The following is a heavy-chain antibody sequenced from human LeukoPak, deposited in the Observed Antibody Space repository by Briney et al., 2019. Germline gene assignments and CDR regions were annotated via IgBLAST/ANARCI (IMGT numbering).Heavy chain of an antibody. Sequence: PSETLSLTCTVPGGSISSGSYYSSSIRQPAGKGLEWIGRIYTSGSTNYNPSLKSRVPISVHTSQNQFYLTLSSLTAPDRAVDYCARKVLRMVRGVMITLYEPWGEGTLVTVSS. CDR3: ARKVLRMVRGVMITLYEP. V-gene: IGHV4-61*02. D-gene: IGHD3-10*01. J-gene: IGHJ5*02. CDR2: IYTSGST. CDR1: GGSISSGSYY.